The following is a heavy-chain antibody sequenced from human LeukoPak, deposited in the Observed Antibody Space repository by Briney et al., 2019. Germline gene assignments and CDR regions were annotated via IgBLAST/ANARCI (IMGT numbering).Heavy chain of an antibody. D-gene: IGHD3-22*01. CDR1: GGTFSSYA. Sequence: GASVKVSCKASGGTFSSYAISWVRQAPGQGLEWMGGIIPIFGTANYAQKFQGRVTITADKSTSTAYMELSSLRSEDTAVYYCAKAGAPYYYDSSGYYPKYYFDYWGQGTLVTVSS. V-gene: IGHV1-69*06. J-gene: IGHJ4*02. CDR2: IIPIFGTA. CDR3: AKAGAPYYYDSSGYYPKYYFDY.